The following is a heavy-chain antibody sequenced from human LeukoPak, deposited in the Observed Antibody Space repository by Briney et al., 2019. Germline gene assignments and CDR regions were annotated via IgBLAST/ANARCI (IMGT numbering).Heavy chain of an antibody. Sequence: GGSLRLSCAASGFTFSSYAMSWVRQAPGKGLEWVSVIYSAGDTYYADSVKGRFTISRDNSKNTLYLQMNGLRAEDTAVYYCVKSYVGTIQDSWGQGTLVTVSS. D-gene: IGHD2-2*02. J-gene: IGHJ4*02. CDR3: VKSYVGTIQDS. CDR2: IYSAGDT. CDR1: GFTFSSYA. V-gene: IGHV3-23*01.